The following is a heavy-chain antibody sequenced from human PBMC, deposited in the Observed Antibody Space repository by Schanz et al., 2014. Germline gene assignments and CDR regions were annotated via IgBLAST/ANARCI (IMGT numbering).Heavy chain of an antibody. D-gene: IGHD1-26*01. CDR3: ARYTGAYFDY. J-gene: IGHJ4*02. CDR2: IYTSGST. V-gene: IGHV4-4*07. Sequence: QVQLQESGPGLVKSSETLSLTCTVSGGSVSTYYWSWIRQPAGKGLEWIGRIYTSGSTNYNPSLKSRVSMSVDTSKTQFSRRLSSVTAADTAVYYCARYTGAYFDYWGQGTLVTVSS. CDR1: GGSVSTYY.